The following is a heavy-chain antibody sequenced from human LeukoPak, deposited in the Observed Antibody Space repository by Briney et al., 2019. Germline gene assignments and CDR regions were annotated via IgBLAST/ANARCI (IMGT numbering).Heavy chain of an antibody. CDR2: MYNSGST. Sequence: PSETLSLTCSVSGGSISSGDYYWSWIRQPPGKGLEWIGYMYNSGSTYYNPSLRSRVTISLDPSRTQFSLKLSSVTAADTAVYYCARGDCGSTSCYGWLNPWGQGTLVTVSS. V-gene: IGHV4-30-4*01. CDR1: GGSISSGDYY. CDR3: ARGDCGSTSCYGWLNP. D-gene: IGHD2-2*01. J-gene: IGHJ5*02.